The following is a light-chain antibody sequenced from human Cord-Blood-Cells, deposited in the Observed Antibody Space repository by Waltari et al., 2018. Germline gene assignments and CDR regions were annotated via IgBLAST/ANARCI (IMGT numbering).Light chain of an antibody. CDR1: QSVSSSY. J-gene: IGKJ1*01. V-gene: IGKV3-20*01. CDR3: QQYGSSPPWT. CDR2: GAS. Sequence: EIVLTQSPGTLSLSPGERATLPCRASQSVSSSYLAWYQQKPGQAPRLLTYGASSRATGIPGMFSGSGSGTDFTVTSSRLGPEDLAVYYCQQYGSSPPWTFGQGTKVEIK.